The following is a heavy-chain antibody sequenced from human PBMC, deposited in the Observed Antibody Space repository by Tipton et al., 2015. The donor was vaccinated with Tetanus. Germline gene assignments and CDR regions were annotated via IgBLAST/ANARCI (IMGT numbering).Heavy chain of an antibody. Sequence: TLSLTCSVSGASLRSGDYNWSWIRQPPGKGLEWLDYISDSGLSNSNYFLKSRITISRDTSRNQFSLKLTSVTAADTAVYYCTRANHEFPKKGPFDSWGQGTLVIVSS. CDR3: TRANHEFPKKGPFDS. CDR1: GASLRSGDYN. J-gene: IGHJ4*02. V-gene: IGHV4-61*08. CDR2: ISDSGLS. D-gene: IGHD3-10*01.